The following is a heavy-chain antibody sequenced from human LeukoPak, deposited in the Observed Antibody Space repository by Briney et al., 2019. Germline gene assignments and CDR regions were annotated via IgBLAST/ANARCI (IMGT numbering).Heavy chain of an antibody. CDR3: ARDTSAFLTGYYYMDV. D-gene: IGHD2-2*01. CDR1: GFTFSSYV. J-gene: IGHJ6*03. V-gene: IGHV3-23*01. CDR2: IGVRGDDT. Sequence: GGSLRLSCAASGFTFSSYVMSWVRQAPGKGLEWVSGIGVRGDDTYYADSVRGRFTISRDNSKNTLYLQMNSLRAEDTAVYYCARDTSAFLTGYYYMDVWGKGTTVTVSS.